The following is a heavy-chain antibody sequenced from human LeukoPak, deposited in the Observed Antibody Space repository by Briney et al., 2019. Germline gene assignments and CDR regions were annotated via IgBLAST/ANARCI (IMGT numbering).Heavy chain of an antibody. CDR3: ARDKGRFLVSYYFDY. V-gene: IGHV3-30-3*01. CDR1: GFTFSSYA. CDR2: ISYDGSNK. J-gene: IGHJ4*02. D-gene: IGHD3-3*01. Sequence: GGSLRLSCAASGFTFSSYAMHWVRQAPGKGLEWVAVISYDGSNKYYADSVKGRFTISRDNSKNTLYLQMNSLRAEDTAVYYCARDKGRFLVSYYFDYWGQGTLVTVSS.